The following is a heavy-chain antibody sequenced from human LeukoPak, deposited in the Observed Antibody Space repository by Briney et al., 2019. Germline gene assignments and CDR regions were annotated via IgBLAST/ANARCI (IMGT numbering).Heavy chain of an antibody. J-gene: IGHJ5*02. Sequence: PSETLSLTCTVSGGSISSSAYYWGWIRPPPGKGLEGIGSIYYTGNTYYNPSLKSRVTISVDTSNNQFFLKLTSVAAADTAVYYCARRNWNYENWLDPWGQGTLVTVSS. CDR1: GGSISSSAYY. CDR3: ARRNWNYENWLDP. CDR2: IYYTGNT. V-gene: IGHV4-39*01. D-gene: IGHD1-7*01.